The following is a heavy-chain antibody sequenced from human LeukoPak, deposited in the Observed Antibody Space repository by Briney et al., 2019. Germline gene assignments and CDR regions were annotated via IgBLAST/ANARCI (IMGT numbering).Heavy chain of an antibody. CDR1: EFTFSSYW. CDR3: ARGRGSLDY. CDR2: INQDGSEK. Sequence: GGSLRLSCAAAEFTFSSYWMSWVRLAPGKGLEWVANINQDGSEKYYVDSVKGRFTISRDNAKNSLSLQMNSLRAEDTAVYYCARGRGSLDYWGQGTLVTVSS. J-gene: IGHJ4*02. D-gene: IGHD3-10*01. V-gene: IGHV3-7*01.